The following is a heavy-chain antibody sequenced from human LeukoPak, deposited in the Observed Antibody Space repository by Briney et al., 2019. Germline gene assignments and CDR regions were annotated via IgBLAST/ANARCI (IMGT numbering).Heavy chain of an antibody. D-gene: IGHD5-18*01. J-gene: IGHJ2*01. V-gene: IGHV3-33*01. Sequence: VGSLRLSCAASGFTFSNYGMHWVGRAPGQGLEEGAVIWYDGSNKYYADSVKGRFAISRDSSNNTLYLQMNSLRAEDTAVYYCARQAQNSGYSSRLHWYFDLWGPGTLVTVSS. CDR2: IWYDGSNK. CDR3: ARQAQNSGYSSRLHWYFDL. CDR1: GFTFSNYG.